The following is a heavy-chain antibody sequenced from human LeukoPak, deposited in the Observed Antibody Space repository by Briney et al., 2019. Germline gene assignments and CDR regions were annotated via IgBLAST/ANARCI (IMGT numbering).Heavy chain of an antibody. CDR1: GFTFSSYA. CDR3: AKVPPLRGGYSYGHDY. V-gene: IGHV3-23*01. CDR2: ISGSGGST. Sequence: GGSLRLSCAASGFTFSSYAMSWVRQAPGKGLEWVSAISGSGGSTYYADSVKGQFTISRDNSKNTLYLQMNSLRAEDTAVYYCAKVPPLRGGYSYGHDYWGQGTLVTVSS. J-gene: IGHJ4*02. D-gene: IGHD5-18*01.